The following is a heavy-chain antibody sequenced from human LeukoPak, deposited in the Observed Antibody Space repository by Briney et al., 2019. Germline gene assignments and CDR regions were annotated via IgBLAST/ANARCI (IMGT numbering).Heavy chain of an antibody. Sequence: GGSLRLSCAASGFTFSSYSMTWVRQAPGKGLEWVSYISSSSSTIYYADSVKGRFTISRDNAKNSLYLQMNSLRAEDTAVYYCARDQFLGDYWGQGTLVTVSS. CDR3: ARDQFLGDY. D-gene: IGHD3-3*01. V-gene: IGHV3-48*04. J-gene: IGHJ4*02. CDR1: GFTFSSYS. CDR2: ISSSSSTI.